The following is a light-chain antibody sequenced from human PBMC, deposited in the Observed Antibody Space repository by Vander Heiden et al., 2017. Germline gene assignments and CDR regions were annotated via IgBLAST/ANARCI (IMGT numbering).Light chain of an antibody. J-gene: IGLJ2*01. CDR2: DDS. Sequence: SYVLTQPPSVSVAPGQTARITCGGNNIGNKNVHGYQQKPGQAPVLVVYDDSDRASGNPERFSGSNSGNTATLAISRVEAGDEADYYCQVWDSSSDHPVFGGGTKLTVL. V-gene: IGLV3-21*02. CDR1: NIGNKN. CDR3: QVWDSSSDHPV.